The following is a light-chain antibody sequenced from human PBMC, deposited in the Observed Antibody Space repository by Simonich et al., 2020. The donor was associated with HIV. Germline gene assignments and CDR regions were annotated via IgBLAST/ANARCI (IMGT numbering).Light chain of an antibody. CDR1: QSVLYNSNNKNY. J-gene: IGKJ1*01. CDR2: WAS. V-gene: IGKV4-1*01. CDR3: QQYYSTPQT. Sequence: DIVMTQSPDSLAVSLGERATINCKSNQSVLYNSNNKNYLVWYQQKPGQPPKLLIYWASTRESGVPDRFSGSGSGTDFTLTISSLQAEDVAVYYCQQYYSTPQTFGQGTKVEIK.